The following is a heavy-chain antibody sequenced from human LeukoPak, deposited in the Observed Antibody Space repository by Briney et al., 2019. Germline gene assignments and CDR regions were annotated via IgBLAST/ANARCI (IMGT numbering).Heavy chain of an antibody. CDR1: GFTFSSYG. CDR2: IWYDGSNK. V-gene: IGHV3-33*01. D-gene: IGHD3-3*01. Sequence: ARSLRLSCAASGFTFSSYGMHWVRQAPGKGLEWVAVIWYDGSNKYYADSVKGRFTISRDNSKNTLYLQMNSLRAEDTGVYYCARDKEYYDFWSRYYFPQYYFDYWGQGTLVTVSS. J-gene: IGHJ4*02. CDR3: ARDKEYYDFWSRYYFPQYYFDY.